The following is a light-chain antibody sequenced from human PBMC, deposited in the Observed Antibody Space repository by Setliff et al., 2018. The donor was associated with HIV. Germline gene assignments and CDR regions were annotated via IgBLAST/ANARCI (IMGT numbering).Light chain of an antibody. Sequence: ALTQPASVSGSPGQSITISCTGTSSDVGSYNLVSWYQQHPGKAPKLMIYEVSKRPSGVSNRFSGSKSGNTASLTISGLQAEDETDYYCCSYAGSSTFYVFGTGTKVTVL. V-gene: IGLV2-23*02. J-gene: IGLJ1*01. CDR3: CSYAGSSTFYV. CDR2: EVS. CDR1: SSDVGSYNL.